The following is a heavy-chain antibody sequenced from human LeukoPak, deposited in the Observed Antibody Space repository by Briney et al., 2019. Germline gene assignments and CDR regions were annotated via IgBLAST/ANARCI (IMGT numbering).Heavy chain of an antibody. CDR3: ARSGGIIDY. V-gene: IGHV3-48*03. J-gene: IGHJ4*02. Sequence: GGSLRLSCAASGFTFSSYEMNWVRQAPGKGLEWVSYISSSGSTIYYADSVKGRFTISRDNAKNTLYLQMNSLRAEDTARYYCARSGGIIDYWGQGTLVTVSS. D-gene: IGHD3-10*01. CDR2: ISSSGSTI. CDR1: GFTFSSYE.